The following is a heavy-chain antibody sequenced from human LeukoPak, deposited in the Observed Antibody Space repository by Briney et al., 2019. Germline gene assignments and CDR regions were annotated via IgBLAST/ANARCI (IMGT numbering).Heavy chain of an antibody. CDR1: GFTFSSYA. J-gene: IGHJ4*02. D-gene: IGHD2-2*01. V-gene: IGHV3-23*01. CDR2: ISGSGGNT. CDR3: AKDDEDSSSSDY. Sequence: GGSLRLSCAASGFTFSSYAMSWVRQAPGKGLEWVSAISGSGGNTYYADSVKGRFTISRDNSKNTLYLQMNSLRAEDTAVYYCAKDDEDSSSSDYWGQGTLVTVSS.